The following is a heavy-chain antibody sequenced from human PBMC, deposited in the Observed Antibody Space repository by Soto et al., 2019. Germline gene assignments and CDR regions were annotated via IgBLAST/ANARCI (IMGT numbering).Heavy chain of an antibody. Sequence: EVQLLESGGGLVQPGGSLRLSCAASGFIFSNYALGWVRQAPGKGLQWVSSITDSGGGTYYADSVTGRFTISRDNSKNTLYLQMSSLRAEDTAIYYCVRGRSPGSGSYYTPLSHCGQGTLVSVSS. J-gene: IGHJ4*02. CDR1: GFIFSNYA. CDR3: VRGRSPGSGSYYTPLSH. D-gene: IGHD3-10*01. V-gene: IGHV3-23*01. CDR2: ITDSGGGT.